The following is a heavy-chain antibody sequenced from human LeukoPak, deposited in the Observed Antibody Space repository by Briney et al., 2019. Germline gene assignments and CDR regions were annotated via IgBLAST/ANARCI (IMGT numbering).Heavy chain of an antibody. Sequence: GGSLRLSCAASGFNFSNYAMTWVRQAPGKGLKWVSIVNSNDRPYYADSVKGRFTISRDNSKNTLYLQMNSLRAEDTAVYYCAKDRPAALLWFGELSWFDPWGQGTLVTVSS. CDR3: AKDRPAALLWFGELSWFDP. D-gene: IGHD3-10*01. V-gene: IGHV3-23*01. CDR2: VNSNDRP. CDR1: GFNFSNYA. J-gene: IGHJ5*02.